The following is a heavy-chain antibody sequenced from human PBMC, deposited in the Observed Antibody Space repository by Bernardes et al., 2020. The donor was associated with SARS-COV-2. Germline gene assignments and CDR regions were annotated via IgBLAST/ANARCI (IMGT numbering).Heavy chain of an antibody. J-gene: IGHJ6*02. V-gene: IGHV1-2*02. CDR1: GYTFTGYY. Sequence: SVKVSCKASGYTFTGYYMHWVRQAPGQGLEWMGWINPNSGGTNYAQKFQGRVTMTRDTSISTAYMELSRLRSDDTAVYYCARYSNYVYYYGMDVWGQGTTVTVSS. CDR2: INPNSGGT. CDR3: ARYSNYVYYYGMDV. D-gene: IGHD4-4*01.